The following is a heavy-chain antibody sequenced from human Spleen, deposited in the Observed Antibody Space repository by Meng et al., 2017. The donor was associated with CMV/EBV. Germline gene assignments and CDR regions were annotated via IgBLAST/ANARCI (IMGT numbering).Heavy chain of an antibody. CDR3: ARDGQDCSNGVCSYYYYYGMDV. CDR1: GGSFSGYY. V-gene: IGHV4-34*01. Sequence: GSLRLSCAVYGGSFSGYYWSWIRQSPGKGLEWIGEINYSGSTNYNPSLKSRVSISVDTSKNQFSLKLSSVTAADTAVYYCARDGQDCSNGVCSYYYYYGMDVWGQGTTVTVSS. D-gene: IGHD2-8*01. J-gene: IGHJ6*02. CDR2: INYSGST.